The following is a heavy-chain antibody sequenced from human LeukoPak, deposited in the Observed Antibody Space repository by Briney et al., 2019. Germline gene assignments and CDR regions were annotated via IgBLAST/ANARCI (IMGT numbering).Heavy chain of an antibody. Sequence: ASVKVSCKASGGTFSSYAISWVRQAPGQGLEWMGGIIPIFGTANYAQKFQGRVTITADESTSTACMELSSLRSEDTAVYYCAGGTYYYDSSGYPYYYYYMDVWGKGTTVTISS. D-gene: IGHD3-22*01. V-gene: IGHV1-69*13. CDR2: IIPIFGTA. CDR3: AGGTYYYDSSGYPYYYYYMDV. CDR1: GGTFSSYA. J-gene: IGHJ6*03.